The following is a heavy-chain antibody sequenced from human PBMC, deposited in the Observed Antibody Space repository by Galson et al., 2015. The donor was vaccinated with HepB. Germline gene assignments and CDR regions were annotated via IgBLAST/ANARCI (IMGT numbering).Heavy chain of an antibody. CDR1: GFSFSTCG. J-gene: IGHJ6*03. V-gene: IGHV3-30*03. CDR3: EREGYTFWRSYFARAPNNYYYYYMDV. D-gene: IGHD3-3*01. CDR2: ISNNGNNK. Sequence: SLRLSCAASGFSFSTCGMHWVRQAPGKGLEWVALISNNGNNKYYADSVKGRFTISRDNSRNTLYVQMNSLIVEDTAVYYCEREGYTFWRSYFARAPNNYYYYYMDVWGKGTTVTVSS.